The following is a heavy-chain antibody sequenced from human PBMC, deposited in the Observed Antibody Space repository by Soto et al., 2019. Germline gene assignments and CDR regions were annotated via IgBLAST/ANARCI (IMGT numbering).Heavy chain of an antibody. CDR2: IIPIFGTA. J-gene: IGHJ3*02. CDR1: GGTFSSYA. D-gene: IGHD3-22*01. V-gene: IGHV1-69*12. CDR3: ARETMIVVVTSPNAFDI. Sequence: QVQLVQSGAEVKKPGSSVKVSCKASGGTFSSYAISWVRQAPGQGLEWMGGIIPIFGTANYAQKFQGRVTITADESMSTAYMELSSLRSEDTAVYYCARETMIVVVTSPNAFDIWGQGTMVTVSS.